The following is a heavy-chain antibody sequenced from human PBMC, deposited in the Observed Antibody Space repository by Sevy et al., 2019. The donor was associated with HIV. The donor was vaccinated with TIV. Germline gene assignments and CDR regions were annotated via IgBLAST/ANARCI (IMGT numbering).Heavy chain of an antibody. D-gene: IGHD3-16*01. CDR3: ARDKGEILSSAFDY. Sequence: GGSLRLSCAASGFTFSDFRMHWVRQAPGKGLEWVAVISYDARNTKYNPDSVKGRFTISRDHSKNTLYLQINSLRPEDTAIYYCARDKGEILSSAFDYWGQGTLVTVSS. J-gene: IGHJ4*02. V-gene: IGHV3-30*04. CDR1: GFTFSDFR. CDR2: ISYDARNTK.